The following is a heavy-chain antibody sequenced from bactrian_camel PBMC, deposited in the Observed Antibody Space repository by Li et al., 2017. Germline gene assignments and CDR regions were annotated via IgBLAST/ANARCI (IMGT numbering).Heavy chain of an antibody. CDR3: AAAEPCALIWPTAVGSVGD. CDR2: INNGGST. V-gene: IGHV3S53*01. CDR1: GITYEVNC. D-gene: IGHD2*01. J-gene: IGHJ4*01. Sequence: QVQLVESGGDSVQAGKSLRLTCVASGITYEVNCLAWFRQVPGKEREGIVTINNGGSTTYAPSVQGRFTISRDRTSNTLYLQMNNLGPEDTGVYYCAAAEPCALIWPTAVGSVGDWGRGTQVTVS.